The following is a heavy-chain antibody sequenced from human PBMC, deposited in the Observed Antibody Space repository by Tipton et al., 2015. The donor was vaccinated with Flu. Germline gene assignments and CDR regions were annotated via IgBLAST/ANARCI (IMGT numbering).Heavy chain of an antibody. CDR3: ARDLRGYSGYTGGDAFEI. J-gene: IGHJ3*02. V-gene: IGHV4-4*07. Sequence: LSCTVSGGSISSYYWSWLRQPAGKGLEWIGRISTSGSTNYNPSLKSRLTMSRDTSKNQFSLRLTSATAADTGVYYCARDLRGYSGYTGGDAFEIWGQGTMVSVSS. CDR1: GGSISSYY. CDR2: ISTSGST. D-gene: IGHD5-12*01.